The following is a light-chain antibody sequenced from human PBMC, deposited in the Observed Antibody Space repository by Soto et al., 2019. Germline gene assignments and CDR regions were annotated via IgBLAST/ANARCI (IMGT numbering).Light chain of an antibody. CDR1: QGISSH. J-gene: IGKJ2*01. V-gene: IGKV1-9*01. Sequence: IQLTQSPSFLSASVGDRVTITCRASQGISSHLAWYQQIPGKGPKLLIYAASTLQSGVPSRFSGSGSGTEFTPSISSLEAEDFATYYCQQVNGYPHTFRQGTKLAIK. CDR3: QQVNGYPHT. CDR2: AAS.